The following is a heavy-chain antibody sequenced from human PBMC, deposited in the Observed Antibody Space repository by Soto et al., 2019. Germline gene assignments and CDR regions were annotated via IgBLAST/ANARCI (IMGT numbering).Heavy chain of an antibody. CDR3: ARFLATVVTPVKAFDI. D-gene: IGHD4-17*01. CDR2: IYYSGNT. Sequence: SETLSPTCTVSGGSISNYYWSWIRQPPGKGLEWIGYIYYSGNTNYNPSLRSRVTISVDISKNQFSLKLTSVTAADTAVYYCARFLATVVTPVKAFDIWGQGTMVTVSS. CDR1: GGSISNYY. V-gene: IGHV4-59*12. J-gene: IGHJ3*02.